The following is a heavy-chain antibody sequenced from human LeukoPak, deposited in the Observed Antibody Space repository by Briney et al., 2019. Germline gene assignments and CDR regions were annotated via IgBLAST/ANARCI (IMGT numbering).Heavy chain of an antibody. Sequence: SETLSLTCTVSGGSISSSSYYWGWIRQPPGKGPEWIGSIYYSGSTYYNPSLKSRVTISVDTSKNQLSLKLSSVTAADTAVYYCASYCSSTSCHDDAFDIWGQGTMVTVSS. CDR3: ASYCSSTSCHDDAFDI. J-gene: IGHJ3*02. V-gene: IGHV4-39*01. CDR1: GGSISSSSYY. D-gene: IGHD2-2*01. CDR2: IYYSGST.